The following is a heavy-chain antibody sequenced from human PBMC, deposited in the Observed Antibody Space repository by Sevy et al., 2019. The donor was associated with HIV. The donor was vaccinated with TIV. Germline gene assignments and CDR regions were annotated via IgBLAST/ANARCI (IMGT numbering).Heavy chain of an antibody. D-gene: IGHD3-3*01. Sequence: SETLSLTCTVSGGSISSYYWSWIRQPPGKGLEWIGYIYYSGSTNYNSSLKSRVTISVDTSKNQYSLKLSSGTAADTAVYYCTRSAVYDFWSGYSSFDYWGQGTLVTVSS. CDR3: TRSAVYDFWSGYSSFDY. J-gene: IGHJ4*02. CDR1: GGSISSYY. V-gene: IGHV4-59*01. CDR2: IYYSGST.